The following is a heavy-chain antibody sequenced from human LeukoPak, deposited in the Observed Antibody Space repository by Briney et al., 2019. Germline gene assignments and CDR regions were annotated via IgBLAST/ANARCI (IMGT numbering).Heavy chain of an antibody. V-gene: IGHV4-31*03. CDR2: IYYTGSV. D-gene: IGHD1-26*01. CDR1: GASISTGGFY. CDR3: ARGIPSGSYKYYFDY. J-gene: IGHJ4*02. Sequence: SETLSLTCTVSGASISTGGFYWTWIRQPPGAGLEWIGYIYYTGSVDYNASLKSRLTISLDTSKNQFSLKLSSVTAADTAVYYCARGIPSGSYKYYFDYWGQRTLVTVSS.